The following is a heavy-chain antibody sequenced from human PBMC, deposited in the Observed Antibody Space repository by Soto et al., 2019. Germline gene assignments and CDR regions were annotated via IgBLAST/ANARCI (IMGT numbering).Heavy chain of an antibody. Sequence: ENLPLTCTVSGVSSRSVYWSWSRQTQGKGLEWIGYIYYSGSTNYNPSLKSRVTISVDTSKSQFSLNLNSVTAADTAVYFCARHLRYYGSGDYRYYFDYWGQGALVTVSS. D-gene: IGHD3-10*01. V-gene: IGHV4-59*08. CDR1: GVSSRSVY. J-gene: IGHJ4*02. CDR2: IYYSGST. CDR3: ARHLRYYGSGDYRYYFDY.